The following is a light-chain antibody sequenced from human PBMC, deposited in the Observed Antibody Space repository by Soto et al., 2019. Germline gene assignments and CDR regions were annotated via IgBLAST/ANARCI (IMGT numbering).Light chain of an antibody. V-gene: IGKV3-20*01. Sequence: EIVLTQSPGTLSLSPGERATLSCRASQSVSSSYLAWYQQKPGQAPRLLIYGASSRATGIPDRFSGSGSGTDFTLTISRLEPEDFAVYYCQQYGSSPRTFGQVTKV. CDR1: QSVSSSY. CDR2: GAS. J-gene: IGKJ1*01. CDR3: QQYGSSPRT.